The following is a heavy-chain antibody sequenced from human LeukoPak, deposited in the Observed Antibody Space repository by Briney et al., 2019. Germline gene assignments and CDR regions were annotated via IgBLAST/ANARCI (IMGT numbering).Heavy chain of an antibody. D-gene: IGHD3-3*01. CDR1: GGSFSGYY. V-gene: IGHV4-34*01. Sequence: SETLSLTCAVYGGSFSGYYWSWIRQPPGKGLDWIGEINHSGSTNYNPSLKSRVTISVDTSKNQFSLKLSSVTAADTAVYYCERGFWSGYRYYYYYYMDVWGKGTTVTVSS. CDR3: ERGFWSGYRYYYYYYMDV. CDR2: INHSGST. J-gene: IGHJ6*03.